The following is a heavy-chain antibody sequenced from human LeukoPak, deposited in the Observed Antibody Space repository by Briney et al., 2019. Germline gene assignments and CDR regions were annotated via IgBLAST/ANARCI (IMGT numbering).Heavy chain of an antibody. J-gene: IGHJ6*02. CDR2: IIPIFGTA. Sequence: SVKVSCKASGGTFSSYAISWVRQAPGQGLEWMGGIIPIFGTANYAQKFQGRVAITADESTSTAYMELSSLRSEDTAVYYCARDRTAPVTINYYYYYGMDVWGQGTTVTVSS. CDR1: GGTFSSYA. D-gene: IGHD4-11*01. CDR3: ARDRTAPVTINYYYYYGMDV. V-gene: IGHV1-69*13.